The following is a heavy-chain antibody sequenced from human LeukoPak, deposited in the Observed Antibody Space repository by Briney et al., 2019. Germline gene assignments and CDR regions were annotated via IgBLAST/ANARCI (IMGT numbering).Heavy chain of an antibody. CDR3: ARHGSPRAAYGSGNSYYYYGMDV. CDR2: IYYSGST. D-gene: IGHD3-10*01. J-gene: IGHJ6*02. Sequence: PSETLSLTCTVSGGSISSSSYYWGWIRQPPGKGLEWIGSIYYSGSTYYNPSLKSRVTISVDTSKNQFSLKLSSVTAADTAVYYCARHGSPRAAYGSGNSYYYYGMDVWGQGTTVTVSS. CDR1: GGSISSSSYY. V-gene: IGHV4-39*01.